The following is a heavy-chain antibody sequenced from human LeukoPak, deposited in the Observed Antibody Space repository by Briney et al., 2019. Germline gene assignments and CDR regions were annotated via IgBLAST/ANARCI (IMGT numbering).Heavy chain of an antibody. V-gene: IGHV1-2*02. CDR3: ARGVATTNLPQYYYYMDV. CDR2: IDPNSGGT. D-gene: IGHD5-12*01. J-gene: IGHJ6*03. CDR1: GYTFTGYY. Sequence: ASVKVSCKASGYTFTGYYMHWVRQAPGQGLEWMGWIDPNSGGTNCAQKFQGRVTMTRDTSISTAYMELSRLRSDDTAVYYCARGVATTNLPQYYYYMDVWGKGTTVTVSS.